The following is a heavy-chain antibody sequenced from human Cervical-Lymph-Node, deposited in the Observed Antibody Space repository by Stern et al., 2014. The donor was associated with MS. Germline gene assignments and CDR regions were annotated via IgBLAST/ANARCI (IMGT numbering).Heavy chain of an antibody. Sequence: QLQLQESGPGLVKPSGTLSLTCAVSGGSISSSNWWSWVRQPPGKGLEWXGEIYHSGSTNYKPSLKSRVTISVDKSKNQFSLKLSSVTAADTAVYYCAIAPGGSVRTLPYWGQGTLVTVSS. CDR1: GGSISSSNW. V-gene: IGHV4-4*02. J-gene: IGHJ4*02. CDR2: IYHSGST. D-gene: IGHD1-26*01. CDR3: AIAPGGSVRTLPY.